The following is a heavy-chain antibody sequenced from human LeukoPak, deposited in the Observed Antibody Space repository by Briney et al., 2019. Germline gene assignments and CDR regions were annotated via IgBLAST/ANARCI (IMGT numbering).Heavy chain of an antibody. V-gene: IGHV3-23*01. CDR1: GFTFSSHA. D-gene: IGHD6-19*01. Sequence: GGSLRLSCAAFGFTFSSHAMSWVRQAPGKGLEWVSAISGSGGSTYYADSVKGRFTVSRDNSKNTLYLQMNSLRAEDTAVYYCAKETDSSGWYVRFDPWGQETLVTVSS. J-gene: IGHJ5*02. CDR3: AKETDSSGWYVRFDP. CDR2: ISGSGGST.